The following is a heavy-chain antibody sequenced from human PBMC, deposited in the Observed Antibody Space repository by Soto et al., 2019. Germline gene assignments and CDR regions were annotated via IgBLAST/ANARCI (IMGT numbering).Heavy chain of an antibody. Sequence: AGGSLRLSCASSGFTFSNYAMNWVRQAPGKGLEWVSAISGSGGSTYYADSVKGRFTISRDNSKNTLFLQVNSLRAEDTAVYYCAKDYSSGWDPWFDPWGQGTLVTVSS. CDR1: GFTFSNYA. V-gene: IGHV3-23*01. CDR3: AKDYSSGWDPWFDP. D-gene: IGHD6-19*01. J-gene: IGHJ5*02. CDR2: ISGSGGST.